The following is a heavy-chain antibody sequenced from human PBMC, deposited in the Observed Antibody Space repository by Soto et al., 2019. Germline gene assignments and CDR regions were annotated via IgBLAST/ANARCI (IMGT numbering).Heavy chain of an antibody. CDR2: IRDNGSNK. J-gene: IGHJ4*02. CDR1: GLTFSGYG. Sequence: GGSLRLSCAASGLTFSGYGMSWVRQAPGTGLEWVAVIRDNGSNKYYADSVKGRFTISRDNSKNTLYLQMNSLRAEDTTVYYCAKDLGPYSSSWPLFFDYWGQGTLVTVSS. D-gene: IGHD6-13*01. V-gene: IGHV3-30*18. CDR3: AKDLGPYSSSWPLFFDY.